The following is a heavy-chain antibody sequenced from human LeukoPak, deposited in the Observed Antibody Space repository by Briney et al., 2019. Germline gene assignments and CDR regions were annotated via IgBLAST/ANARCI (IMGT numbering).Heavy chain of an antibody. Sequence: PGGSLRLSCAASGFTFSDYYMSWIRLAPGKGLEWVSYISSSGSTIYYADSVKGRFTISRDNAKNSLYLQMNSLRAEDTAVYYCARVDYYGSGSYTNFDYWGQGTLVTVSS. CDR3: ARVDYYGSGSYTNFDY. CDR1: GFTFSDYY. CDR2: ISSSGSTI. J-gene: IGHJ4*02. V-gene: IGHV3-11*01. D-gene: IGHD3-10*01.